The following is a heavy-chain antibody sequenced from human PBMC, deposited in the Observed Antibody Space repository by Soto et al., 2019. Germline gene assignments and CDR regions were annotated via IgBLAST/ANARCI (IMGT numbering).Heavy chain of an antibody. V-gene: IGHV3-66*01. CDR3: ARDHELNYFDY. CDR2: IYSGGST. J-gene: IGHJ4*02. D-gene: IGHD1-26*01. CDR1: GFTFSSYA. Sequence: GGSLRLSCAASGFTFSSYAMSWVRQAPGKGLEWVSVIYSGGSTYYADSVKGRFTISRDNSKNTLYLQMNSLRAEDTAVYYCARDHELNYFDYWGQGTLVTVSS.